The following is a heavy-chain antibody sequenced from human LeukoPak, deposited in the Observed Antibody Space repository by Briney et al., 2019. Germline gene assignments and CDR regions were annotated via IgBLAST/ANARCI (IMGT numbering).Heavy chain of an antibody. CDR3: AKDITDSSSSPTFDY. V-gene: IGHV3-43D*04. J-gene: IGHJ4*02. D-gene: IGHD6-13*01. Sequence: TGGSLRLSCAASGFTFDDYAMHWVRQAPGKGLEWVSLISWDGGSTYYTDSVKGRFTISRENSKNSLYLQMNSLRTEDTALYYCAKDITDSSSSPTFDYWGQGTLVTVSS. CDR2: ISWDGGST. CDR1: GFTFDDYA.